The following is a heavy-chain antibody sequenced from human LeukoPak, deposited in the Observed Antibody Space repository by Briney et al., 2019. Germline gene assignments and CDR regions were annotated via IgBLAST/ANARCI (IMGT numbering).Heavy chain of an antibody. D-gene: IGHD5-18*01. V-gene: IGHV3-53*01. CDR2: IYSGGST. CDR3: ASWGYSYGSWFDP. J-gene: IGHJ5*02. Sequence: GGSLRLSCAASGFTFSSNYMSWVRQAPGKGLEWVSVIYSGGSTYYADSVKGRFTISRDNSKNTLYLQMNSLRAEDTAVYYCASWGYSYGSWFDPWGQGTLVTVSS. CDR1: GFTFSSNY.